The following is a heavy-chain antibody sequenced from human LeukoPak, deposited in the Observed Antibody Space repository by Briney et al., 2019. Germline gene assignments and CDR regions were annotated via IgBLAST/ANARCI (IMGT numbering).Heavy chain of an antibody. CDR1: GFTLSSYG. J-gene: IGHJ4*02. Sequence: GGSLRLSFAASGFTLSSYGVHWVRQAPGKGLEWVAFIRFDGSNENYADSVKGRFTISRDTSKNTLYLQMNSLRAEDTAVYYCAKVFSKSGSYYFDYWGQGTLVTVSS. D-gene: IGHD1-26*01. CDR2: IRFDGSNE. V-gene: IGHV3-30*02. CDR3: AKVFSKSGSYYFDY.